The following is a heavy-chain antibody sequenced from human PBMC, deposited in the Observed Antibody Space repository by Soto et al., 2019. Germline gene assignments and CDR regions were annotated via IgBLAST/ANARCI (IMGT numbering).Heavy chain of an antibody. CDR2: MNPNSCNT. Sequence: QVQLVQSGAEVKKPGASVKVSCKASGYTFTSYDINWVRQATGQGLEWMGWMNPNSCNTGYAQKFQGRVTMTRNTAISKAYMVLSRLTSEDTAVYYCARGRYDYGGLSQLDYYYYYGMDVWGQGTTVTVSS. J-gene: IGHJ6*02. D-gene: IGHD4-17*01. V-gene: IGHV1-8*01. CDR1: GYTFTSYD. CDR3: ARGRYDYGGLSQLDYYYYYGMDV.